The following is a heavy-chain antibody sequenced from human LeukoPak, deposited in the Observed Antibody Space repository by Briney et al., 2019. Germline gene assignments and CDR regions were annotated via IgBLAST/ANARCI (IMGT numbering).Heavy chain of an antibody. CDR1: GGSISSGGYY. Sequence: SETLSLTRTVSGGSISSGGYYWSWIRQHPGKGPEWIGYVYYSGSTYYNPSLKSRVTISVDTSKNQFSLKLSSVTAADTAVYYCARALPAPPYYYDSSGYAFDIWGQGTMVTVSS. V-gene: IGHV4-31*03. CDR2: VYYSGST. D-gene: IGHD3-22*01. CDR3: ARALPAPPYYYDSSGYAFDI. J-gene: IGHJ3*02.